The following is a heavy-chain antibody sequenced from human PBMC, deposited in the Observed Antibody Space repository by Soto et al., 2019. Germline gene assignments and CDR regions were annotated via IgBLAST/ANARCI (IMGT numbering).Heavy chain of an antibody. CDR2: IYYSGST. CDR3: ARDLGYSSSWYNNWFYP. CDR1: GGSISSYY. Sequence: SETLSLTCTVSGGSISSYYWSWIRQPPGKGLEWIGYIYYSGSTNYNPSLKSRVTISVDTSKNQFSLKLSSVTAADTAVYYCARDLGYSSSWYNNWFYPWGQGTLVTVSS. V-gene: IGHV4-59*01. J-gene: IGHJ5*02. D-gene: IGHD6-13*01.